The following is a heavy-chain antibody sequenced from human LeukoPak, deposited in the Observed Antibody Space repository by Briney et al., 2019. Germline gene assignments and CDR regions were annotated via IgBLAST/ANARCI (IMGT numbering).Heavy chain of an antibody. CDR2: IYYSGST. J-gene: IGHJ5*02. D-gene: IGHD6-6*01. CDR1: GGSFSGYY. Sequence: SETLSLTCAVYGGSFSGYYWSWIRQPPEKGLEWIGYIYYSGSTNYNPSLKSRVTISVDTSKNQFSLRLSSVTAADTAVYYCARQGVLSIAARSYNWFDPWGQGTLVTVSS. CDR3: ARQGVLSIAARSYNWFDP. V-gene: IGHV4-59*01.